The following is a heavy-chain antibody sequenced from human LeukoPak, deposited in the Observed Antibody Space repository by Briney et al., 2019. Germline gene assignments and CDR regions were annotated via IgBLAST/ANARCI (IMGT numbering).Heavy chain of an antibody. J-gene: IGHJ4*02. CDR3: TREARGGGWYDY. Sequence: PGRSLRLSCTASGSTFGDYGMSWVRQAPGKGLEWVGFIRRKVYGGTTEYAASVKGRFTISRDDSESIAYLQMNSLKTEDTAVYFCTREARGGGWYDYWGQGSLVTVSS. D-gene: IGHD6-19*01. CDR2: IRRKVYGGTT. CDR1: GSTFGDYG. V-gene: IGHV3-49*04.